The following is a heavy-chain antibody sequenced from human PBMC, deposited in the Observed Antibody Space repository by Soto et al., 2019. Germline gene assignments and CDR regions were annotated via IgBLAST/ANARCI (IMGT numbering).Heavy chain of an antibody. Sequence: QLQLQESGPGLVKASETLSLTCTVSGGSISSSSNYWGWIRQPPGKGLEWIGSIYYSGSTYYNPSLKSRVTISVDTSKNQSSLKLSSVTAADTAVYYCARQLEYATVTTVDYWGQGTLVTVSS. J-gene: IGHJ4*02. CDR3: ARQLEYATVTTVDY. D-gene: IGHD4-17*01. CDR1: GGSISSSSNY. V-gene: IGHV4-39*01. CDR2: IYYSGST.